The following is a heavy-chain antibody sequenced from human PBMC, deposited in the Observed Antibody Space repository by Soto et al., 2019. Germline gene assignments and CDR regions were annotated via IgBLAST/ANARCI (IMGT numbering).Heavy chain of an antibody. CDR1: GYTFTSYA. D-gene: IGHD1-20*01. J-gene: IGHJ6*02. CDR2: INAGNGNT. CDR3: ARSTSGIPYYYYGMDV. V-gene: IGHV1-3*01. Sequence: ASVKVSCKASGYTFTSYAMHWVRQAPGQRLEWMGWINAGNGNTKYSQKFQGRVTITRDTSASTAYMELSSLRSEDTAVYYCARSTSGIPYYYYGMDVWVQGTTVTVSS.